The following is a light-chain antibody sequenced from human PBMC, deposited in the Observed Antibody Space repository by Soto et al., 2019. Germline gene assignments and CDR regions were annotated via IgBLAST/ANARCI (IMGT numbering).Light chain of an antibody. V-gene: IGKV3-11*01. CDR2: DAS. CDR3: QERTGWPPWT. Sequence: EIVLTQSPGPLSLSPGERATLSCKSSQSVSNNYLAWYQQKPGQAPRLLIYDASKRATGIPVRFSGSGSGTDFTLTISSLEPEDFAVYYCQERTGWPPWTFGQGTKVDIK. J-gene: IGKJ1*01. CDR1: QSVSNNY.